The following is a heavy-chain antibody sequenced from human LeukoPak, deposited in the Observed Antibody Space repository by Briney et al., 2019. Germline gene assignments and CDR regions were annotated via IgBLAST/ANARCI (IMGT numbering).Heavy chain of an antibody. D-gene: IGHD1-26*01. J-gene: IGHJ5*02. CDR2: IHSNGYT. CDR3: AHRKGPMSGSYDWFDP. Sequence: PSEALSLTCSVAGGSSGGNYWSGILQPPGQELEGIAYIHSNGYTNYNPSLNSRGTISVYTPKNQFSLQVTSVSAADPAVYYCAHRKGPMSGSYDWFDPWGQGPLVTVSS. V-gene: IGHV4-4*09. CDR1: GGSSGGNY.